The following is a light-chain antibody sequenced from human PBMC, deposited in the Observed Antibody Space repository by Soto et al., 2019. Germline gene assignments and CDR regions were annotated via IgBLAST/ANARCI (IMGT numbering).Light chain of an antibody. J-gene: IGKJ2*03. CDR2: WAS. V-gene: IGKV4-1*01. CDR3: QQYYSTPYS. Sequence: DIVMTQSPDSLAVSLGERATINCKSSQSVLYSSSNRNFLAWYQHKPGQPPKLLIYWASARESGVPDRFSGSGSGTDFTLTISSLQAADVAVYYCQQYYSTPYSFGQGTKLEIK. CDR1: QSVLYSSSNRNF.